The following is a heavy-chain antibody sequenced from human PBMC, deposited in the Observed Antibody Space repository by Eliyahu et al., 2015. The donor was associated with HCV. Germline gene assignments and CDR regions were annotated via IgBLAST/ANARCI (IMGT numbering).Heavy chain of an antibody. CDR3: AKARHRRGYSGYAYFDY. V-gene: IGHV3-9*01. D-gene: IGHD5-12*01. CDR1: GFTFDDYA. CDR2: ISWNSGSI. J-gene: IGHJ4*02. Sequence: EVQLVESGGGLVQPGRSLRLSCAASGFTFDDYAMHWVRQAPGKGLEWVSGISWNSGSIGYADSVKGRFTISRDNAKNSLYLQMNSLRAEDTALYYCAKARHRRGYSGYAYFDYWGQGTLVTVSS.